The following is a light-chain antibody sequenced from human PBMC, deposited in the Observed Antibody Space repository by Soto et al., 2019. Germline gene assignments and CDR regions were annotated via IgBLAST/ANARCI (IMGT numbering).Light chain of an antibody. V-gene: IGKV3-20*01. Sequence: EIVLTQSPATVSLSPGEGATLSCRASQSVSSSELAWYQQQPGQAPRLLIYGASRRATGISDRFSGSGSGTDFSLTISRLEPEVFAVYYCQQYYSSPRTFGQGPKVQIK. CDR3: QQYYSSPRT. J-gene: IGKJ1*01. CDR2: GAS. CDR1: QSVSSSE.